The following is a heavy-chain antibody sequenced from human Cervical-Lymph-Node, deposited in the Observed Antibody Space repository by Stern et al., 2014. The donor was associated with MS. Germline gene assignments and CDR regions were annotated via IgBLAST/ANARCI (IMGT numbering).Heavy chain of an antibody. V-gene: IGHV3-13*01. D-gene: IGHD1-26*01. CDR3: ARGRAASGSYGGAFDY. CDR2: IGTAGDT. Sequence: EVQLVESGGGLVQPGGSLRLSCAASGFTFSSYDMHWVRQATGKGLEWVSAIGTAGDTYYPGSVKGRFTISRENAKNSLYLPMNSLRAGDTAVYYCARGRAASGSYGGAFDYWGQGTLVTVSS. J-gene: IGHJ4*02. CDR1: GFTFSSYD.